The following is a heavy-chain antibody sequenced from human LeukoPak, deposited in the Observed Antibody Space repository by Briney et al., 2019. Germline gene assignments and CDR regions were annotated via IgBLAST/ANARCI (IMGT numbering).Heavy chain of an antibody. CDR3: ARDSRIAARPSGDY. D-gene: IGHD6-6*01. CDR1: RFTFSSYA. J-gene: IGHJ4*02. Sequence: GGSLRLSCAASRFTFSSYAMHWVRQAPGKGLEWVAVISYDGSNKYYADSVKGRFTISRDNSKNTLYLQMNSLRAEDTAVYYCARDSRIAARPSGDYWGQGTLVTVSS. V-gene: IGHV3-30-3*01. CDR2: ISYDGSNK.